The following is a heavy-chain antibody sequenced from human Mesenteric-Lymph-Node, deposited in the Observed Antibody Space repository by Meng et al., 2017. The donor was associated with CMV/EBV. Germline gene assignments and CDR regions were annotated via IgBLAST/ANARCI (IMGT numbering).Heavy chain of an antibody. J-gene: IGHJ4*02. CDR1: TSRNYA. V-gene: IGHV3-23*01. CDR2: VSGSGAST. Sequence: TSRNYAMSWVRQAPGKGLEWVSTVSGSGASTYYADSVKSRFTISRDNSRYTFHLQMNSLSAEDTAVYYCAKDLPLYCGGDCYPFDYWGQGTLVTVSS. CDR3: AKDLPLYCGGDCYPFDY. D-gene: IGHD2-21*02.